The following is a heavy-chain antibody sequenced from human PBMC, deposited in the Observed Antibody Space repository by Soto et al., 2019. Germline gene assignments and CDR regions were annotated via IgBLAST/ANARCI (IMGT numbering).Heavy chain of an antibody. CDR2: ISSYGGNT. J-gene: IGHJ4*02. CDR3: ARDLESSGYYYFAY. V-gene: IGHV3-64*01. Sequence: EVQLVESGGGLVQPGGSLRLSCAASGFTFSSYAMHWVRQAPGKGLEYVSAISSYGGNTYYANSVKGRFTISRDNSKSTLYLQMGSLRAEDMAVYYCARDLESSGYYYFAYWGQGTLAT. CDR1: GFTFSSYA. D-gene: IGHD3-22*01.